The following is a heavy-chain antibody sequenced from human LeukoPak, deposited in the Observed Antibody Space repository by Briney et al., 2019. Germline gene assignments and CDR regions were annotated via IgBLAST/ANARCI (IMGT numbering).Heavy chain of an antibody. CDR2: MNPNSGNT. CDR3: ARDRGLRATAGTRIDF. D-gene: IGHD6-13*01. V-gene: IGHV1-8*01. J-gene: IGHJ4*02. Sequence: ASVKVSCKASGYTFTSYDINWVRQATGQGLEWMGWMNPNSGNTGYAQKFQGRVTMTRNTSISTAYMELSSLRSEGTAVYYCARDRGLRATAGTRIDFWGQGTLVTVSS. CDR1: GYTFTSYD.